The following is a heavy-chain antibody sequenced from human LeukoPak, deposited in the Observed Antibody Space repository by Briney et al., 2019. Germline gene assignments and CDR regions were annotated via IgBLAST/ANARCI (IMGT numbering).Heavy chain of an antibody. Sequence: PGGSLRVSCAVPGGTFSAYWMAWVRQSPGKGLEWVAEINVDGSVKYYVNSMKGRFTISRDNAKNSLYLQMNSLGAEDTAVYYCAKVPRDSDCYWGQGTLVTVSS. CDR3: AKVPRDSDCY. J-gene: IGHJ4*02. V-gene: IGHV3-7*01. CDR1: GGTFSAYW. D-gene: IGHD2-21*02. CDR2: INVDGSVK.